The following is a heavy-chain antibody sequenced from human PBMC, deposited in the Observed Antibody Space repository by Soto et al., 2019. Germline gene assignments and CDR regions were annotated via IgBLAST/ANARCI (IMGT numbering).Heavy chain of an antibody. CDR3: AKDHGFLEWYYYYYYMDV. CDR1: GFTFSSYG. D-gene: IGHD3-3*01. CDR2: ISYDGSNK. Sequence: PGGSLRLSCAASGFTFSSYGMHWVRQAPGKGLKWVAVISYDGSNKYYADSVKGRFTISRDNSKNTLYLQMNSLRAEDTAVYYCAKDHGFLEWYYYYYYMDVWGKGTTVTVSS. V-gene: IGHV3-30*18. J-gene: IGHJ6*03.